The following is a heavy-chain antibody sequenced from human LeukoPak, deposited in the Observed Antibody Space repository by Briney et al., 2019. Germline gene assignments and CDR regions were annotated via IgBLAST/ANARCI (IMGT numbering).Heavy chain of an antibody. CDR3: ARAGAYYDSSGSPSWYYYHMDV. V-gene: IGHV1-69*05. CDR1: GGTFSSYA. D-gene: IGHD3-22*01. J-gene: IGHJ6*03. CDR2: IIPIFGTA. Sequence: SVKVSCKASGGTFSSYAISWVRQAPGQGLEWMGGIIPIFGTANYAQKFQGRVSITTDESTSTAYMELSSLRSEDTAVYYCARAGAYYDSSGSPSWYYYHMDVWGKGTTVTVSS.